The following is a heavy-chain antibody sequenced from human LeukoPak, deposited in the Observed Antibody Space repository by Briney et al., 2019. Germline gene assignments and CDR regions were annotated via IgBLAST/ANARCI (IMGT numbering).Heavy chain of an antibody. CDR2: ISGSSTYI. CDR1: GFTVSSYT. J-gene: IGHJ6*03. CDR3: ASSITVLRGLRFYYMDV. D-gene: IGHD3-10*01. Sequence: PRGSLRLSCAASGFTVSSYTMNWVRQAPGKGLEWVSSISGSSTYIYYADSVKGRFTISRDNAKNSLYLQMNSLRAEDTAVYYCASSITVLRGLRFYYMDVWGKGTTVTISS. V-gene: IGHV3-21*01.